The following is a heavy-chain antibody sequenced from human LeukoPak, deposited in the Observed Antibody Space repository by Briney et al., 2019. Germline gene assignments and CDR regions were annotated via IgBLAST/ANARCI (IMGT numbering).Heavy chain of an antibody. CDR2: INTDGSST. D-gene: IGHD7-27*01. CDR3: ARALGQPYFDY. J-gene: IGHJ4*02. V-gene: IGHV3-74*01. CDR1: GFTFSTYW. Sequence: TGGSLRLSCAASGFTFSTYWMQWVRQAPGRGLVWVSRINTDGSSTTYADSVKGRFTISRDNAKNTLYLQMNSLRAEDTAVYYCARALGQPYFDYWGQGALVTVSS.